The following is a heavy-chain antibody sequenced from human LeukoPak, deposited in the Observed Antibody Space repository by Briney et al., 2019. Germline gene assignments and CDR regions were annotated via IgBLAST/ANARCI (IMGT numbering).Heavy chain of an antibody. V-gene: IGHV4-59*01. CDR2: VYYTGSS. Sequence: SETLSLTCTVSGGSISFYYWSWIRQPPGKGLEWIGYVYYTGSSSYNPSLKSRVTLLVDTSKNQFSLKLTSVTAADTAVYYCAGKAGNHFYYWGQGTLVTVSS. CDR3: AGKAGNHFYY. D-gene: IGHD6-19*01. J-gene: IGHJ4*02. CDR1: GGSISFYY.